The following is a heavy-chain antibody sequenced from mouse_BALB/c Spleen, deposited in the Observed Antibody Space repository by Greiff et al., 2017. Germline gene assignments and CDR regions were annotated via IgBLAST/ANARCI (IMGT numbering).Heavy chain of an antibody. Sequence: VQGVESGAELARPGASVKMSCKASGYTFTSYTMHWVKQRPGQGLEWIGYINPSSGYTNYNQKFKDKATLTADKSSSTAYMQLSSLTSEDSAVYYCAAYNWDLAWFAYWGQGTLVTVSA. J-gene: IGHJ3*01. V-gene: IGHV1-4*01. D-gene: IGHD4-1*01. CDR1: GYTFTSYT. CDR2: INPSSGYT. CDR3: AAYNWDLAWFAY.